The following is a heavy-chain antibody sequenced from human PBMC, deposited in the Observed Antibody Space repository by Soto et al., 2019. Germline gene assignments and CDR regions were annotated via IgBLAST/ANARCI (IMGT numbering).Heavy chain of an antibody. J-gene: IGHJ6*02. V-gene: IGHV3-21*01. Sequence: PGGSLSLSGAASGFTFSSDSMNWVRQAPGRGLEWVSSISSSSSYIYYADSVKGRFTISRDNAKNSLYLQMNSLRAEDTAVYYCARDGRVWYYGSGYYGMDVWGQGTTVTVSS. CDR2: ISSSSSYI. D-gene: IGHD3-10*01. CDR1: GFTFSSDS. CDR3: ARDGRVWYYGSGYYGMDV.